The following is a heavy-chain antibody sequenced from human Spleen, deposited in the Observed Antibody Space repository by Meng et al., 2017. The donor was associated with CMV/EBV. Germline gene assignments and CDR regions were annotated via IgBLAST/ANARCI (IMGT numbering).Heavy chain of an antibody. Sequence: GSISRSSYCWSWIRQPPGRGLEWIGGIYYSGSTYYKSSLKSRLTISADTSRNQFSLKLTSVTAADTAVYYCARDRAWTGYPNWFDPWGQGTLVTVSS. CDR2: IYYSGST. J-gene: IGHJ5*02. D-gene: IGHD3/OR15-3a*01. CDR3: ARDRAWTGYPNWFDP. V-gene: IGHV4-39*07. CDR1: GSISRSSYC.